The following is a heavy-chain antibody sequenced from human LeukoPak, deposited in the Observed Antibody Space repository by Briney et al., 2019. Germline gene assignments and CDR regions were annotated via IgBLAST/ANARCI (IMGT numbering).Heavy chain of an antibody. CDR1: GGSISSYY. V-gene: IGHV4-59*08. CDR3: ARWYSSGWAFDY. J-gene: IGHJ4*02. CDR2: IYYSGST. D-gene: IGHD6-19*01. Sequence: SETLSLTCAVYGGSISSYYWSWMRQSPGKGLEWIGYIYYSGSTNYNPSLKSRVTISLDTSKNQFSLQLRSVTAADTAVYYCARWYSSGWAFDYWGQGTLVTVSS.